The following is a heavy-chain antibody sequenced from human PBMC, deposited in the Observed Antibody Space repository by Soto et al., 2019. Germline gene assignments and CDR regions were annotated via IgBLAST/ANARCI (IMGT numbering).Heavy chain of an antibody. CDR1: GGSFNDYY. J-gene: IGHJ4*02. V-gene: IGHV4-34*01. Sequence: SETLSLTCAVYGGSFNDYYWSWIRQPPGKGLEWVGEINHTGHTNYNPSLKSRVTISVDTSKNQFSLKLSSVTAADTAVYYCARSGHLFDYWGQGILVTVSS. CDR3: ARSGHLFDY. D-gene: IGHD3-10*01. CDR2: INHTGHT.